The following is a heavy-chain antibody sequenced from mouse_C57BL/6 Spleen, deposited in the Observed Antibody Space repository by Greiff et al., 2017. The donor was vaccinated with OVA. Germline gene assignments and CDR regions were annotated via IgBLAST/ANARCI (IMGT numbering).Heavy chain of an antibody. D-gene: IGHD1-1*01. CDR1: GYAFSSSW. Sequence: QVQLQQSGPELVKPGASVKISCKASGYAFSSSWMNWVKQRPGKGLEWIGRIYPGAGDTNYNGKFKGKDTLTADKSSSTAYMQLSSLTSEDSAVYFCARGTTVVDSWFAYWGQGTLVTVSA. V-gene: IGHV1-82*01. CDR3: ARGTTVVDSWFAY. J-gene: IGHJ3*01. CDR2: IYPGAGDT.